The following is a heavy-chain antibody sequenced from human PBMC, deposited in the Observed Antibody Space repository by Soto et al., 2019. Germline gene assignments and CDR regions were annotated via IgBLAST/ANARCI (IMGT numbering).Heavy chain of an antibody. Sequence: EVQLVEFGGGLVQPGGSLRLSCAASGFTFSSYWMHWVRQAPGKGLVWVSRINSDGSSTSYADSVKGRFTISRDNAKNTLYLQMNSLRAEDTAVYYCARDGQLQDYYYYGMDVWGQGTTVTVSS. CDR1: GFTFSSYW. J-gene: IGHJ6*02. CDR2: INSDGSST. V-gene: IGHV3-74*01. CDR3: ARDGQLQDYYYYGMDV. D-gene: IGHD2-2*01.